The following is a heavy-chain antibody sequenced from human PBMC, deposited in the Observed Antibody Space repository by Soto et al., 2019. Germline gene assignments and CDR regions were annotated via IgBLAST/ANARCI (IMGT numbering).Heavy chain of an antibody. CDR2: INDDASGT. D-gene: IGHD3-3*01. Sequence: PGGSVRLSCAASGFTFSSYWMHWVRQAPGKGLLWVSRINDDASGTSYADSVKGRFTISRDNAKSTLYLHMNSLRAEDTAVYYCARGWVERLPRQPPSDYWGQGTLVTVSS. CDR3: ARGWVERLPRQPPSDY. V-gene: IGHV3-74*01. CDR1: GFTFSSYW. J-gene: IGHJ4*02.